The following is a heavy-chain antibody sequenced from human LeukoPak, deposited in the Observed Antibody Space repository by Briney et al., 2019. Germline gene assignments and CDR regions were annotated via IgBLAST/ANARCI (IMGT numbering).Heavy chain of an antibody. CDR2: ITDSGSTI. CDR1: GFTFSAYA. Sequence: GGSLRLSCTASGFTFSAYAMMWVRQAPGKVPEWVSYITDSGSTIHYADSVNGRFTISRDNAKNSLYLQMNSLRAEDSAVYYCARSIGLTGGGVDVWGRGTTVTVSS. CDR3: ARSIGLTGGGVDV. D-gene: IGHD3-9*01. J-gene: IGHJ6*02. V-gene: IGHV3-11*01.